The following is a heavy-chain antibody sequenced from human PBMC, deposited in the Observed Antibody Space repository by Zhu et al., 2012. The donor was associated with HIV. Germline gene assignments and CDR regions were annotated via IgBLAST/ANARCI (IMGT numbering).Heavy chain of an antibody. V-gene: IGHV4-34*01. CDR2: INHRGTT. CDR1: DESFNGHY. D-gene: IGHD3-9*01. J-gene: IGHJ6*02. Sequence: QVQLQQWGAGLLKPSETLSLTCAVYDESFNGHYWTWIRQPPGKGLEWIGEINHRGTTNYNPSLTSRVTISVDTSKKQFSLKLNSVTAADTAVYYCARGRSPDFSRPSRYFDRVMNQSHYFQSMVDVWGQGTTVTVSS. CDR3: ARGRSPDFSRPSRYFDRVMNQSHYFQSMVDV.